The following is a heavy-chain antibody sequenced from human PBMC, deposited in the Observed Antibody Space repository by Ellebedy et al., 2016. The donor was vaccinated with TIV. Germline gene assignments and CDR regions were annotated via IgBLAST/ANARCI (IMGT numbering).Heavy chain of an antibody. CDR3: ARDRYYDSSGYYYESGY. J-gene: IGHJ4*02. D-gene: IGHD3-22*01. Sequence: AASVKVSCKASGGTFSSYAISWVRQVPGQGLEWMGGIIPILGITNYAQRFQGRVTITADKSTSTAYMELSSLRSEDTAVYYCARDRYYDSSGYYYESGYWGQGTLVTVSS. CDR1: GGTFSSYA. V-gene: IGHV1-69*10. CDR2: IIPILGIT.